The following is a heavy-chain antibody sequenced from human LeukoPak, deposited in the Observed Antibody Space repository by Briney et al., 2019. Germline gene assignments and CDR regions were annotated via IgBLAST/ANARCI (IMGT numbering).Heavy chain of an antibody. Sequence: GGSLRLSCETSGFTFNNYGMHWVRQIPGKGLEWVAFIRSDESDKYYADSVKGRFTIARDNSKNTLYLQLNSLRAEDTAVYYCAKDSSYGSSFDYWGQGTLVTVSS. V-gene: IGHV3-30*02. CDR1: GFTFNNYG. CDR3: AKDSSYGSSFDY. CDR2: IRSDESDK. J-gene: IGHJ4*02. D-gene: IGHD5-18*01.